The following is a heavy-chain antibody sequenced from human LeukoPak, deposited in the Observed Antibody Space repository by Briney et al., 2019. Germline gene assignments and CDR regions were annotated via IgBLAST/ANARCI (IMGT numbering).Heavy chain of an antibody. J-gene: IGHJ6*02. Sequence: GGSLRLSCAASGFTFSDYYMSWIRQAPGKGLEWVSYSSSSSSYTNYADSVKGRFTISRDNAKNSLYLQMNSLRAEDTAVYYCARDPTPHDSSGYYRYYYGMDVWGQGTTVTVSS. CDR1: GFTFSDYY. CDR2: SSSSSSYT. CDR3: ARDPTPHDSSGYYRYYYGMDV. D-gene: IGHD3-22*01. V-gene: IGHV3-11*05.